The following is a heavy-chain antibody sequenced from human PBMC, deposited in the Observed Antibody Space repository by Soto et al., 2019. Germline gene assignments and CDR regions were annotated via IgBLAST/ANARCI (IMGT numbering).Heavy chain of an antibody. V-gene: IGHV3-21*01. D-gene: IGHD3-3*01. CDR1: GFTFSSYS. CDR3: ARGDPYYDFWSGYYTPYYYGMDV. CDR2: ISSSSSYI. Sequence: EVQLVESGGGLVKPGGSLRLSCAASGFTFSSYSMNWVRQAPGKGLEWVSSISSSSSYIYYADSVKGRFTISRDNAKNSLYLPMKRLRAEDTAVYYCARGDPYYDFWSGYYTPYYYGMDVWGQGTTVTVSS. J-gene: IGHJ6*02.